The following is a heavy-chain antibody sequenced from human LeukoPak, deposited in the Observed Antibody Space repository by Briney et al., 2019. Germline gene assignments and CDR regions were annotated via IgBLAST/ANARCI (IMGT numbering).Heavy chain of an antibody. J-gene: IGHJ4*02. V-gene: IGHV3-33*06. Sequence: GGSLRLSCAASGFTFSSYGMHRVRQAPGKGLEWVAVVWYDRSNKYYADSVKGRFTISRDNSKNTLYLQMNSLRAEDTAVYYCAKDLSLGAIDYCGQGTLVTVSS. D-gene: IGHD1-26*01. CDR2: VWYDRSNK. CDR3: AKDLSLGAIDY. CDR1: GFTFSSYG.